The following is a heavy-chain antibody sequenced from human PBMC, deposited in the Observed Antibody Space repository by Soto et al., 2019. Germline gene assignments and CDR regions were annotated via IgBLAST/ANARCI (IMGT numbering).Heavy chain of an antibody. V-gene: IGHV1-69*13. CDR3: AAEMATILTAFDI. Sequence: VASVKVSCKASGDTFSSYAISWVRQAPGQGLEWMGGIIPIFGTANYAQKFQGRVTITADESTSTAYMELSSLRSEDTAVYYCAAEMATILTAFDIWGQGTMVTVSS. CDR1: GDTFSSYA. CDR2: IIPIFGTA. D-gene: IGHD5-12*01. J-gene: IGHJ3*02.